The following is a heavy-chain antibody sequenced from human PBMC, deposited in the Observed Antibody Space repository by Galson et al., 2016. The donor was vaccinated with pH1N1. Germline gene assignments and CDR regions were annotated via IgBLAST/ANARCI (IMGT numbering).Heavy chain of an antibody. D-gene: IGHD3-3*01. CDR1: GGIFRSNA. CDR3: ARHPTYDDNAYLDS. Sequence: SVKVSCKASGGIFRSNAISWVRQAPGQGLEWMGGIIAIFGTAHYAQKFQGRVTITAEESASTAFMELNSLTSDDTAVYFWARHPTYDDNAYLDSWGQGTLVTVSS. J-gene: IGHJ4*02. V-gene: IGHV1-69*13. CDR2: IIAIFGTA.